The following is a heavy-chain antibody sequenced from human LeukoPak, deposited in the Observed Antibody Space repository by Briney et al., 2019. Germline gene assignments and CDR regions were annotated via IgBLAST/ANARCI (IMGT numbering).Heavy chain of an antibody. CDR3: ARGTSSLYYMDV. J-gene: IGHJ6*03. CDR2: IYTSGST. V-gene: IGHV4-61*02. Sequence: PSETLSLTCTVSGGSISSGSYYWSWIRQPAGKGREWIGRIYTSGSTNYNPSLKSRVTISVDTSKNQFSLKLSSVTAADTAVYYCARGTSSLYYMDVWGKGTTVTVSS. CDR1: GGSISSGSYY. D-gene: IGHD6-6*01.